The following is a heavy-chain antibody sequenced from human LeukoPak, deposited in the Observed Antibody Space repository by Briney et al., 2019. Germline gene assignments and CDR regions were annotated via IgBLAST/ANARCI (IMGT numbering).Heavy chain of an antibody. Sequence: GGSLRLSCAASGFTFSTYGMHWVRQAPGKGLEWVAIIWYDGSTKYYAESVKGRFTISRDNSQNMLYLQMNSLRAEDTAVYYCARETLTYFYDSGSRHWGQGTLVTVSS. CDR1: GFTFSTYG. CDR3: ARETLTYFYDSGSRH. V-gene: IGHV3-33*01. CDR2: IWYDGSTK. J-gene: IGHJ4*02. D-gene: IGHD3-10*01.